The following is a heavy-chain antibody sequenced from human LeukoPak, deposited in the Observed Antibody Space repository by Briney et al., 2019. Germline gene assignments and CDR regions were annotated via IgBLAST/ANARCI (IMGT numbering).Heavy chain of an antibody. CDR1: GGSISSGGYY. V-gene: IGHV4-30-2*01. CDR2: IYHSGST. J-gene: IGHJ6*02. CDR3: AREVYYYYGMDV. Sequence: SETLSLTCTVSGGSISSGGYYWSWIRQPPGKGLEWIGYIYHSGSTYYNPSLKSRVTISVDTSKNQFSLKLSSVTAADTAVYYCAREVYYYYGMDVWGQGTTVTVSS.